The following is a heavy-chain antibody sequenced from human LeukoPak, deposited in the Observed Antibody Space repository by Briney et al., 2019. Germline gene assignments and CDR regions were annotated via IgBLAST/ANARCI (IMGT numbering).Heavy chain of an antibody. J-gene: IGHJ3*02. CDR1: GYTFTSYG. CDR3: ARGAYYYDSIAYYSDAFDI. V-gene: IGHV1-18*01. Sequence: ASVKVSCKASGYTFTSYGISWVRQAPGQGLEWMGWISAYNGNTNYAQKLQGRVTMTTDTSTSTAYMELSSLRSEDTAVYYCARGAYYYDSIAYYSDAFDIWGQRTMVTVSS. CDR2: ISAYNGNT. D-gene: IGHD3-22*01.